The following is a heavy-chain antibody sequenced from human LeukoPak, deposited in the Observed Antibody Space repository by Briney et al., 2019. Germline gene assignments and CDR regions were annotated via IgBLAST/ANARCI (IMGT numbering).Heavy chain of an antibody. D-gene: IGHD3-10*01. CDR3: ARGFWGYYYGSGSRRHFDY. V-gene: IGHV4-34*01. CDR1: GGSLSGYY. Sequence: SETLSLTCAVYGGSLSGYYWSWIRQPPGKGLEWIGEINHSGSTNYNPSLKSRVTISVDTSKNQFSLKLSSVTAAGTAVYYCARGFWGYYYGSGSRRHFDYWGQGTLVTVSS. J-gene: IGHJ4*02. CDR2: INHSGST.